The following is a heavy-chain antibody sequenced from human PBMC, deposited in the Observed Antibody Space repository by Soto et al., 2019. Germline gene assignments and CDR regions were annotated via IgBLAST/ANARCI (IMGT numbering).Heavy chain of an antibody. Sequence: QITLKESGPTLVKPTQTLTLTCTFSGFSLSTSGVGVGWIRQPPGKALEWLALIYWDDDKPHSPSLKSRLTITKDTSKNQVVLTMTNMDPVDTATYYCAHTVHGTVNDYWGQGTLVTVSS. CDR3: AHTVHGTVNDY. CDR2: IYWDDDK. D-gene: IGHD1-26*01. V-gene: IGHV2-5*02. CDR1: GFSLSTSGVG. J-gene: IGHJ4*02.